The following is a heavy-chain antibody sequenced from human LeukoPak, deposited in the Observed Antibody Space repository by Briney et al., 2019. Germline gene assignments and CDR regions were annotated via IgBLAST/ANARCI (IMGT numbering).Heavy chain of an antibody. D-gene: IGHD6-13*01. CDR1: GGSISSSSYY. J-gene: IGHJ4*02. CDR3: ARLSIAAAGPDY. V-gene: IGHV4-39*01. CDR2: IYYSGST. Sequence: SETLSLTCTVSGGSISSSSYYWGWIRQPPGKGLEWIGSIYYSGSTYYNPSLKSRVTISVDTSKNQFSLKLSSVTAADTAVYYCARLSIAAAGPDYWGQGTLVIVSS.